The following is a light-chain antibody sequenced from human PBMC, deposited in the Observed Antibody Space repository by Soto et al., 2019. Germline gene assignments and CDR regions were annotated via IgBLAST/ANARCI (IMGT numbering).Light chain of an antibody. J-gene: IGKJ1*01. CDR2: GPS. CDR1: RCFSYN. CDR3: KQYNNWPRT. V-gene: IGKV3-15*01. Sequence: EIVMTQSPATLSVSPGERVTLSCRASRCFSYNLAWYQQKPGQAPSLLIYGPSTRATGVPARFSGSGSGTEFTLTIRSLQSEDFALYYCKQYNNWPRTFGQGTKVDI.